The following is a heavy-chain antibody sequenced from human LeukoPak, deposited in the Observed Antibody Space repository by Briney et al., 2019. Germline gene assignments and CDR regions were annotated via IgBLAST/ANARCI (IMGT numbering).Heavy chain of an antibody. J-gene: IGHJ6*03. V-gene: IGHV3-48*01. Sequence: LAGGSLRLSCAASGFTFSRYSMNWVRQAPGKGLEWISYISSSSDLIYYADSVKGRFTISRDNAKSSLDLQMNSLRAEDTAVYYCVGAGGGPHSYYYYYMDVWGKGTTVTVSS. CDR2: ISSSSDLI. D-gene: IGHD2-15*01. CDR3: VGAGGGPHSYYYYYMDV. CDR1: GFTFSRYS.